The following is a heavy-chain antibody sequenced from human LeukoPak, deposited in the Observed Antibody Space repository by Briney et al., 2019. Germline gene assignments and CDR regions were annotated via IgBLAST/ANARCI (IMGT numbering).Heavy chain of an antibody. V-gene: IGHV3-11*04. CDR2: ISASGRTM. CDR1: GFTVSSNY. J-gene: IGHJ4*02. D-gene: IGHD3-16*02. Sequence: GGSLRLSCAAFGFTVSSNYMSWVRQAPGKGLEWVSYISASGRTMYYADSVKGRFTISRDNAKNSLYLQMNTLRAEDTAVYYCARSLWGSSRLYFDSWGQGTLVTVSS. CDR3: ARSLWGSSRLYFDS.